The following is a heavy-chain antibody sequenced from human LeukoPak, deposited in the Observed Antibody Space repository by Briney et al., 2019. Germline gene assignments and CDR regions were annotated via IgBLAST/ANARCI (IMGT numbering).Heavy chain of an antibody. CDR2: ISGSGGST. CDR1: GFTFSSYA. CDR3: ARDHAFPHQYMDV. Sequence: GGSLRLSCAASGFTFSSYAMSWVRQAPGKGLEWVSAISGSGGSTYYADSVKGRFTISRDNSKNTLYLQMNSLRAEDTAVYYCARDHAFPHQYMDVWGKGTTVTVSS. J-gene: IGHJ6*03. V-gene: IGHV3-23*01.